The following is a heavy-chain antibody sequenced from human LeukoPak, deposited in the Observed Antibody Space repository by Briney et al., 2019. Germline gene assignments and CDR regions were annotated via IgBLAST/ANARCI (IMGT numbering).Heavy chain of an antibody. D-gene: IGHD4-17*01. CDR1: GFTFSSYA. CDR2: ISYDGSNK. Sequence: PAGSLRLSCAASGFTFSSYAMHWVRQAPGKGLEWVAVISYDGSNKYYADSVKGRFTISRDNSKNTLYLQMNSLRAEDTAVYYCAGPDYGDYPSFDYWGQGTLVTVSS. J-gene: IGHJ4*02. V-gene: IGHV3-30-3*01. CDR3: AGPDYGDYPSFDY.